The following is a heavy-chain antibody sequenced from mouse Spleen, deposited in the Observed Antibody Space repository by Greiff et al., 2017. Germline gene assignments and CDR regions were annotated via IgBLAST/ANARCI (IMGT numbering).Heavy chain of an antibody. J-gene: IGHJ2*01. CDR1: GYTFTSYW. CDR3: ARSLITTVVAHFDY. D-gene: IGHD1-1*01. CDR2: IDPSDSET. V-gene: IGHV1-52*01. Sequence: QVQLQQSGAELVRPGSSVKLSCKASGYTFTSYWMHWVKQRPIQGLEWIGNIDPSDSETHYNQKFKDKATLTVDKSPSTAYMQLSSLTSEDSAVYYCARSLITTVVAHFDYWGQGTTLTVSS.